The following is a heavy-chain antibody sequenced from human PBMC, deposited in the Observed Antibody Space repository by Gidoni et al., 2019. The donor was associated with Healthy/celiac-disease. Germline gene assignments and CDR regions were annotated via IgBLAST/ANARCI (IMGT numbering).Heavy chain of an antibody. CDR3: ARVGKGRGYGDNAGGWFDP. CDR2: INHSGST. D-gene: IGHD4-17*01. Sequence: QVQLQQWGAGLLKPSETLSLTCAVYGGSFSGYYWSWIRQPPGKGLEWIGEINHSGSTNYNPSLKSRVTISVDTSKNQFSLKLSSVTAADTAVYYCARVGKGRGYGDNAGGWFDPWGQGTLVTVSS. J-gene: IGHJ5*02. V-gene: IGHV4-34*01. CDR1: GGSFSGYY.